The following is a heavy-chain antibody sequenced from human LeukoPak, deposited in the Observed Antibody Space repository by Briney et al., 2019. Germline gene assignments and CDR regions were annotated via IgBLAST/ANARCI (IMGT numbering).Heavy chain of an antibody. V-gene: IGHV3-66*02. CDR2: IYSGGST. Sequence: GALRLSCAATGFTVSINYMSWVRQAPGKGLEWVSVIYSGGSTYYADSVKGRFTISRDNSKNTLYLQMNSLRAEDTAVYYCAREPTGSRAFDIWGQGTMFTVSS. J-gene: IGHJ3*02. CDR1: GFTVSINY. D-gene: IGHD1-14*01. CDR3: AREPTGSRAFDI.